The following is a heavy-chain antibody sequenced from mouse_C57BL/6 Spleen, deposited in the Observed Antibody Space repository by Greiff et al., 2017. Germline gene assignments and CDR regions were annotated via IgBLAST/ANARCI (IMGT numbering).Heavy chain of an antibody. D-gene: IGHD2-2*01. CDR2: IDPSDSET. V-gene: IGHV1-52*01. CDR1: GYTFTSYW. CDR3: ARGAYGYEGCFDY. J-gene: IGHJ2*01. Sequence: QVQLQQPGAELVRPGSSVKLSCKASGYTFTSYWMHWVKQRPIQGLEWIGNIDPSDSETHYNQKFKDKATLTVDKSSSTAYMQLSSLTSEDSAVYYWARGAYGYEGCFDYWGQGTTLTVSS.